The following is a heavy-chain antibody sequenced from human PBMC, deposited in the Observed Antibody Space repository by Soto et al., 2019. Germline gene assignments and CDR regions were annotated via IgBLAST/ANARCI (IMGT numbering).Heavy chain of an antibody. CDR2: IYYSGST. CDR1: GGSISSYY. CDR3: ARNFVDTASVTSDYYYYYGMDV. V-gene: IGHV4-59*01. Sequence: SETLSLTCTVSGGSISSYYWSWIRQPPGKGLEWIGYIYYSGSTNYNPSLKSRVTISVDTSKNQFSLKLSSVTAADTAVYYCARNFVDTASVTSDYYYYYGMDVWGHGTTVTVSS. D-gene: IGHD5-18*01. J-gene: IGHJ6*02.